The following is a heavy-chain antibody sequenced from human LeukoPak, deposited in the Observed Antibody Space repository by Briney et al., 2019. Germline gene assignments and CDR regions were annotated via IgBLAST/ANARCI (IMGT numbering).Heavy chain of an antibody. CDR2: ISGSGGST. J-gene: IGHJ4*02. V-gene: IGHV3-23*01. CDR1: GFTVSSHY. CDR3: AKAVVPLISQHYFDY. Sequence: PGGSLRLSCAASGFTVSSHYMSWFRHAPGKGLEWVSGISGSGGSTYYADSVKGRFTISRDNSKNTLYLRMNSLRAEGTAVYYCAKAVVPLISQHYFDYWGQGTLVTVSS. D-gene: IGHD2-2*01.